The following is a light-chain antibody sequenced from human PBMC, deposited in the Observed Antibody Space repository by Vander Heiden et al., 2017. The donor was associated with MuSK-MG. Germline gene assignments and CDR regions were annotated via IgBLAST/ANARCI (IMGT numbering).Light chain of an antibody. V-gene: IGKV1-5*03. J-gene: IGKJ4*01. CDR3: QQYSTHWALN. CDR2: RAS. CDR1: HSVGNF. Sequence: DVQMTQSPSTLSASVGDRVTITCRASHSVGNFLAWYQQKPGKGPKLLIHRASSLEIGVPSRFSGSGSGTEFTLTISSLQPDDFAFYYCQQYSTHWALNFGGGTKVEIK.